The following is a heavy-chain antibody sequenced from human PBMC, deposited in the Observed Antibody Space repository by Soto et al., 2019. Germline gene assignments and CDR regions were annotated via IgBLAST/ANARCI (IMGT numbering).Heavy chain of an antibody. D-gene: IGHD4-17*01. CDR2: IYYSGST. J-gene: IGHJ5*02. V-gene: IGHV4-31*03. CDR1: GGSISSGGYY. Sequence: QVQLQESGPGLVKPSQTLSLTCTVSGGSISSGGYYWSWIRQHPGKGLEWIGYIYYSGSTHYNPSPXSXXTISVDTSKNQSSLKLSAETAADTAVYYCAGALTTVTLFDPWGQGTLVPVSS. CDR3: AGALTTVTLFDP.